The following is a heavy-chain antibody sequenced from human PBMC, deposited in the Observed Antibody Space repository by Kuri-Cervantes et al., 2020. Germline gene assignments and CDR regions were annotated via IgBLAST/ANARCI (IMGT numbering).Heavy chain of an antibody. CDR1: GYTFTGYY. J-gene: IGHJ6*03. CDR2: INPSSGGT. Sequence: ASVKVSCKASGYTFTGYYMHWVRQAPGQGLEWMGWINPSSGGTNYAEKFQGWVTMTRDTSISTAYMELSRLRAEDTAVYYCAKVAAAGNYYSYYMDVWGKGTTVTVSS. D-gene: IGHD6-13*01. CDR3: AKVAAAGNYYSYYMDV. V-gene: IGHV1-2*04.